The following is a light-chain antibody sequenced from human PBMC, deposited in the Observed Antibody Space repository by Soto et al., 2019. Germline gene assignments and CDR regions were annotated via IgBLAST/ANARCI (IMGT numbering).Light chain of an antibody. CDR3: CSYAAGSTFYV. Sequence: QSVLTQLASVSGSPGQSITIPCTGTSSDVGSYDLVSWYQQHPGKAPQLMIYEGSKRPSGASNRFSGSKSGNTASLTISGLQADDQAASYCCSYAAGSTFYVFGSGTKVTV. J-gene: IGLJ1*01. V-gene: IGLV2-23*03. CDR2: EGS. CDR1: SSDVGSYDL.